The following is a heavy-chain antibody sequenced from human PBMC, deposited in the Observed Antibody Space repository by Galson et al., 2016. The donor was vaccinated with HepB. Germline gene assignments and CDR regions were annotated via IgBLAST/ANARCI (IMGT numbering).Heavy chain of an antibody. CDR3: ARGNSQTKSFDY. CDR2: TYYRSKWYN. CDR1: GDSVSSNSAA. J-gene: IGHJ4*02. D-gene: IGHD1/OR15-1a*01. V-gene: IGHV6-1*01. Sequence: CAISGDSVSSNSAAWNWIRQSPSRGLEWLGRTYYRSKWYNDYAVSVKGRVTINPDTSKNHFSLQLNSVTPEDAALYYCARGNSQTKSFDYWGQGALVTVSS.